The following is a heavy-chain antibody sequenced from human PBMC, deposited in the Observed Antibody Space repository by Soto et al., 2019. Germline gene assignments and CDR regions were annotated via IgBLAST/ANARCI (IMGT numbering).Heavy chain of an antibody. CDR1: GFTFSDFE. J-gene: IGHJ4*02. Sequence: QVQLVESGGGVVQPERSLRLSCSASGFTFSDFEMYWVRQAPGKGLDWVSFISYDGSNQYYAGSVKGRFTVSRDNSKNTLFLLMNSLRPEDTAVYFCARRTGTAPRFDYWGQGTLVTVSS. D-gene: IGHD1-7*01. CDR3: ARRTGTAPRFDY. CDR2: ISYDGSNQ. V-gene: IGHV3-30-3*01.